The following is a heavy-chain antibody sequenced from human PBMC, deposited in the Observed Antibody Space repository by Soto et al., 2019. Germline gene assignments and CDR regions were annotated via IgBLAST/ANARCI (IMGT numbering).Heavy chain of an antibody. V-gene: IGHV4-4*02. CDR3: ARVRPPTSTGPAAVLYYFDY. Sequence: QVHLQESGPGLVKPSGTLSLTCGVSGASVSSSHWWTWVRQPPGKGLEWIGEIYHVGFTSYNPSLKSRVIMSMDQSRNQFSLKISSGTAADTAVYYCARVRPPTSTGPAAVLYYFDYWGQGSLVTVCS. CDR1: GASVSSSHW. J-gene: IGHJ4*02. CDR2: IYHVGFT. D-gene: IGHD2-2*01.